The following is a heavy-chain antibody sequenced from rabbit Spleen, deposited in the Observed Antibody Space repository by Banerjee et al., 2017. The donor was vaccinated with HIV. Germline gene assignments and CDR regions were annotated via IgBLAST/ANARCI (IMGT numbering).Heavy chain of an antibody. Sequence: QSLEESGGDLVKPGASLTLTCTASGFSFSNNDYMYWVRQAPGKGLEWIGCIYADSSSSTWYATWAEGRFSISKTSSTTVTLQMTSLTVADTATYFCARDTSSSFSSYGMDLWGPGTLVTVS. V-gene: IGHV1S40*01. J-gene: IGHJ6*01. CDR2: IYADSSSST. D-gene: IGHD1-1*01. CDR1: GFSFSNNDY. CDR3: ARDTSSSFSSYGMDL.